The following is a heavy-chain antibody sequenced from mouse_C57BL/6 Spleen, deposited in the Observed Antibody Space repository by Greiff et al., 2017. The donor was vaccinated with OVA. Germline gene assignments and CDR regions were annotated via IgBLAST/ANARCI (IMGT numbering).Heavy chain of an antibody. CDR2: IYPGDGDT. CDR1: GYAFSSYW. J-gene: IGHJ3*01. V-gene: IGHV1-80*01. CDR3: AREGFITTVVANGGFAY. D-gene: IGHD1-1*01. Sequence: QVQLQQSGAELVKPGASVKIFCKASGYAFSSYWMNWVKQRPGKGLEWIGQIYPGDGDTNYNGKFKGKATLTADKSSSTAYMQLSSLTSEDSAVYFCAREGFITTVVANGGFAYWGQGTLVTVSA.